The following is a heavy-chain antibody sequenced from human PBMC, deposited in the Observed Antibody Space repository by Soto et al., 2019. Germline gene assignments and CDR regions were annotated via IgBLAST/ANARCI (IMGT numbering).Heavy chain of an antibody. Sequence: GASVKVSCKASGGTFSSYAISWVRQAPGQGLEWMGGIIPIFGTANYAQKFQGRVTITADKSTSTAYMELSSLRSEDTAVYYCARPYGGNWYNWFDPWGQGTLVTVSS. J-gene: IGHJ5*02. D-gene: IGHD2-15*01. CDR3: ARPYGGNWYNWFDP. CDR1: GGTFSSYA. CDR2: IIPIFGTA. V-gene: IGHV1-69*06.